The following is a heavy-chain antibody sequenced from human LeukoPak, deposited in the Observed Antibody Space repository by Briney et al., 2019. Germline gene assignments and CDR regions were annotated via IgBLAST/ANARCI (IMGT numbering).Heavy chain of an antibody. Sequence: GGSLRLSCAPSGFTFSSYAMSWVRQAPGKGLEWVSAISGSGGSTYYADSVKGRFTISRDNSKNTLYLQMNSLGAEVTPVYYCAKDFGDYYFDYWGQGTLVTVSS. D-gene: IGHD4-17*01. V-gene: IGHV3-23*01. CDR1: GFTFSSYA. CDR2: ISGSGGST. CDR3: AKDFGDYYFDY. J-gene: IGHJ4*02.